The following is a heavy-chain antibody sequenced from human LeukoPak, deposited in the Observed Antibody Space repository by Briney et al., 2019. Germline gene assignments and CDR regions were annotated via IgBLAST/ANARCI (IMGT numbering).Heavy chain of an antibody. V-gene: IGHV5-51*01. CDR2: IYPGDSDT. J-gene: IGHJ4*02. Sequence: GESLQISCKGSGYSFTSYWIGWVRQMPGKGLEWMGIIYPGDSDTRYSPSFQGQVTISADKSISTAYLQWSSLKASDTAMYYCARRVGYCSGGACYFYFDYWGQGTLVTVSS. CDR3: ARRVGYCSGGACYFYFDY. D-gene: IGHD2-15*01. CDR1: GYSFTSYW.